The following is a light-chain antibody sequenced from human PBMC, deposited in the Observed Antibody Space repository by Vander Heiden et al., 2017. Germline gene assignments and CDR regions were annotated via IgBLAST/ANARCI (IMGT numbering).Light chain of an antibody. Sequence: AIQLTQSPSSLSASVGDRVTITCRASQGISSALAWYQQKPGKAPKLLIYDASSLESGVPSRFSGSGYGTDFTLTISSLQPEDFAPYYCQQLNSYPPLTFGGGTKVEIK. CDR3: QQLNSYPPLT. CDR2: DAS. CDR1: QGISSA. J-gene: IGKJ4*01. V-gene: IGKV1-13*02.